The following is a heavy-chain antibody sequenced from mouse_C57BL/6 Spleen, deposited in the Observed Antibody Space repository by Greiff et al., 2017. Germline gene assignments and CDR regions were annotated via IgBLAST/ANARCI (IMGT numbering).Heavy chain of an antibody. CDR1: GFSLTSYA. CDR3: ARKDGYDGGFDY. D-gene: IGHD2-2*01. CDR2: IWTGGGT. J-gene: IGHJ2*01. V-gene: IGHV2-9-1*01. Sequence: VQLQQSGPGLVAPSQSLSITCTVSGFSLTSYAISWVRQPPGKGLEWLGVIWTGGGTHYNSALKSRQSISKDNSKSHVFLQMNSLQTDDTARYYCARKDGYDGGFDYWGQGTTRTVSS.